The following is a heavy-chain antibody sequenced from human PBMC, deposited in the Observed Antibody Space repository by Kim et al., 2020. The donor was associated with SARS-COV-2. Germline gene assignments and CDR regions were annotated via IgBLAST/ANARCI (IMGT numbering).Heavy chain of an antibody. J-gene: IGHJ3*02. D-gene: IGHD3-22*01. Sequence: SETLSLTCTVSGGSISSYYWSWIRQPPGKGLEWIGYIYYSGSTNYNPSLKSRVTISVDTSKNQFSLKLSSVTAADTAVYYCARAGEYYDSSGYPVIDTFDIWGQGTMVTVSS. CDR2: IYYSGST. V-gene: IGHV4-59*13. CDR1: GGSISSYY. CDR3: ARAGEYYDSSGYPVIDTFDI.